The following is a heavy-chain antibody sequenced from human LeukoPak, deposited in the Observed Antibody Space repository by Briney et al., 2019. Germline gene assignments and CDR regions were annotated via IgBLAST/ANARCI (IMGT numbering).Heavy chain of an antibody. V-gene: IGHV3-33*01. D-gene: IGHD3-3*01. CDR2: IWYDGSNK. CDR3: AREPSYYDFWSGYSNDHYGMDV. Sequence: GGSLRLSCAASGFTFSSYGMHWVRQAPGKGLEWVAVIWYDGSNKYYADSVEGRFTISRDNSKNTLYLQKNRLRAEDTAVYYCAREPSYYDFWSGYSNDHYGMDVWGQGTTVTVSS. CDR1: GFTFSSYG. J-gene: IGHJ6*02.